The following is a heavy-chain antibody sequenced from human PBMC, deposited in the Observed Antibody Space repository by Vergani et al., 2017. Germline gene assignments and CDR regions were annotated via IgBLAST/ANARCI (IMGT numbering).Heavy chain of an antibody. CDR3: AREDRITILGVVISDWFHP. V-gene: IGHV3-74*01. CDR1: GFTFSSYW. CDR2: INSDGSST. Sequence: EVQLVESGGGLVQPGGSLRLSCAASGFTFSSYWMHWVRQAPGKGLVWVSRINSDGSSTSYADSVKGRFTISRDNAKNTLYLQMNSLRAEDTAVYYCAREDRITILGVVISDWFHPCSEGGLVTVSS. J-gene: IGHJ5*02. D-gene: IGHD3-3*01.